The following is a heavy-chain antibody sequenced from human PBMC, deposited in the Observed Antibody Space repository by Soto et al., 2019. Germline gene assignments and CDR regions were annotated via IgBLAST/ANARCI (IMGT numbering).Heavy chain of an antibody. CDR2: ISYDGSNK. V-gene: IGHV3-30*18. Sequence: GGSLRLSCAASGFTFSSYGMHWVRQAPGKGLEWVAVISYDGSNKYYADSVKGRFTISRDNSKNTLYLQMNSLRAEDTAVYYCAKKKYEYSGYDYGEYYFDYWGQGTLVTVSS. CDR3: AKKKYEYSGYDYGEYYFDY. CDR1: GFTFSSYG. J-gene: IGHJ4*02. D-gene: IGHD5-12*01.